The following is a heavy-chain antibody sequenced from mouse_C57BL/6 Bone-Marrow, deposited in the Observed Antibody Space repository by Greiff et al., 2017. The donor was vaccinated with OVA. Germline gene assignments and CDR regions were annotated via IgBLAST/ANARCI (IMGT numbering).Heavy chain of an antibody. J-gene: IGHJ3*01. CDR1: GYTFTSYW. CDR2: IYPSDSET. CDR3: ARYDYDAWFAY. Sequence: QVQLQQPGAELVRPGSSVKLSCKASGYTFTSYWMDWVKQRPGQGLEWIGNIYPSDSETHYNQKFKDKATLTVDKTSSTAYMQLSSLTSADYAVDYCARYDYDAWFAYWGQGTLVTVSA. D-gene: IGHD2-4*01. V-gene: IGHV1-61*01.